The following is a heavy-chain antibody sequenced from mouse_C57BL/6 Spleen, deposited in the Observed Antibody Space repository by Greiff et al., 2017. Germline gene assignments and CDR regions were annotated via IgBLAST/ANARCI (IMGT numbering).Heavy chain of an antibody. J-gene: IGHJ2*01. V-gene: IGHV1-80*01. D-gene: IGHD2-1*01. CDR1: GYAFSSYW. Sequence: QVQLQQSGAELVKPGASVKISCKASGYAFSSYWMNWVKQRPGKGLEWIGQIYPGDGDTNYNGKFKGKATMTADKSSSTAYMQLSSLTSEDSAVYFCTRKSPHYGNYGWGQGTTLTVSS. CDR3: TRKSPHYGNYG. CDR2: IYPGDGDT.